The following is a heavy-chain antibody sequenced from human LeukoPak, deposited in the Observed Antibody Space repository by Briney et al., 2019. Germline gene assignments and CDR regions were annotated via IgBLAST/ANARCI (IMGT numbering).Heavy chain of an antibody. CDR3: AKVLAYYDSSGYNTFDY. CDR1: GFTFSSYA. V-gene: IGHV3-23*01. J-gene: IGHJ4*02. CDR2: ISGSGGST. Sequence: PGGSLRLSCAASGFTFSSYAMNWVRQAPGKGLEWVSTISGSGGSTYYADSVKGRFTISRDNSENTLYLQMNSLRAEDTAVYYCAKVLAYYDSSGYNTFDYWGQGTLVTVSS. D-gene: IGHD3-22*01.